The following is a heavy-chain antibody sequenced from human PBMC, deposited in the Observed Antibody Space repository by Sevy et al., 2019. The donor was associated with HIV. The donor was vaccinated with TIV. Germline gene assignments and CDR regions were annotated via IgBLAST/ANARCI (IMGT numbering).Heavy chain of an antibody. Sequence: GGSLRLSCAASGFTLSNFGTNWVRQAPGKGLQWVSTISGSGGSTYYADSVKGRFTVSRDISKNTLHLQMNSLRGDDTAVYYCAKDRSRYPPATGTFDFWGRGTLVTVSS. CDR3: AKDRSRYPPATGTFDF. CDR2: ISGSGGST. J-gene: IGHJ4*02. D-gene: IGHD6-13*01. CDR1: GFTLSNFG. V-gene: IGHV3-23*01.